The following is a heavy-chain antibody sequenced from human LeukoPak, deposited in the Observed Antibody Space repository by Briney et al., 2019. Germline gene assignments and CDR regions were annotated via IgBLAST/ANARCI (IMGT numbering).Heavy chain of an antibody. D-gene: IGHD3-3*02. V-gene: IGHV4-39*01. CDR1: GDSISSSSYY. Sequence: KPSETLSLTCTVSGDSISSSSYYWGWIRQPPGKGLEWIASIYYSGSTYYNPSLNSRVTISVDTSRNQFSLKLSSVTAADTAVYHCARGAFCFPDAFDIWGQGTMVTVSS. J-gene: IGHJ3*02. CDR2: IYYSGST. CDR3: ARGAFCFPDAFDI.